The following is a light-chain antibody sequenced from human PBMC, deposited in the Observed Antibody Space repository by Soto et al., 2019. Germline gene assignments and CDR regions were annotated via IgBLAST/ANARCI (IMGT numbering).Light chain of an antibody. Sequence: QSVLTQPPSASGNPGQRVTISCSGSSSNIGSNYVYWYQQVPGTTPKLLIYKNNQRPSGVPDRFSGSKSGTSASLAISGLRSDDEADYYCAVWDDSLSGREVFGGGTKLTVL. CDR3: AVWDDSLSGREV. J-gene: IGLJ2*01. CDR2: KNN. CDR1: SSNIGSNY. V-gene: IGLV1-47*01.